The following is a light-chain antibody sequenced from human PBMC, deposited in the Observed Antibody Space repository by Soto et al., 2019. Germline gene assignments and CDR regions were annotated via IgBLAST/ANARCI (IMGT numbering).Light chain of an antibody. V-gene: IGKV1-5*01. CDR3: QQYGSSGT. J-gene: IGKJ1*01. CDR1: QSISTW. CDR2: DAS. Sequence: DIQMTQSPSTLSASVGDRVTITCRASQSISTWLAWYQQEPGKVPKLLIHDASSLESGVPSRFSGSGSGTDFTLTISSLQPDDFAVYYCQQYGSSGTFGQGTKVEIK.